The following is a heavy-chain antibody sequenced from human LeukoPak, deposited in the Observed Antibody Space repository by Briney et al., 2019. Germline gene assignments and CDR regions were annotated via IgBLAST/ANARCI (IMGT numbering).Heavy chain of an antibody. CDR2: ISGSGGST. D-gene: IGHD3-9*01. V-gene: IGHV3-23*01. CDR3: ARDLRYSSGMDV. CDR1: GFTFSSYA. J-gene: IGHJ6*02. Sequence: GGSLRLSCAASGFTFSSYAMSWVRQAPGKGLEWVSAISGSGGSTYYADSVKGRFTISRDNSKNTLYLQMNSLRAEDTAVYYCARDLRYSSGMDVWGQGTMVTVSS.